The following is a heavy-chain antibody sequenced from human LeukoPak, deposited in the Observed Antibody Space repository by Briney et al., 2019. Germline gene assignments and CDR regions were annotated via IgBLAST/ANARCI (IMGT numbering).Heavy chain of an antibody. CDR2: INHSGSA. V-gene: IGHV4-34*01. D-gene: IGHD6-13*01. CDR1: GGSFSGYY. CDR3: ARSPYSSSWSYYYYGMDV. Sequence: SETLSLTCAVYGGSFSGYYWSWIRQPPGKGLEWIGEINHSGSANYNPSLKSRVTISVDTSKNQFSLKLSSVTAADTAVYYCARSPYSSSWSYYYYGMDVWGQGTTVTVSS. J-gene: IGHJ6*02.